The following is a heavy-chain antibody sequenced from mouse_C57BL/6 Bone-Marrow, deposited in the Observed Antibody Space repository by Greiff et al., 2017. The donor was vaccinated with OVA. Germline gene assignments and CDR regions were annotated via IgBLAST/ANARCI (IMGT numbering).Heavy chain of an antibody. CDR2: INYDGSST. CDR3: ARDRYGSSSFDY. Sequence: EVQLVESAGGLVQPGRSLKLSCTASGFTFSDYYMAWVRQVPEKGLEWVANINYDGSSTYYLDSLKSRFIISRDNAKNILYLQMSSLKSEDTATYYCARDRYGSSSFDYWGQGTTLTVSS. J-gene: IGHJ2*01. D-gene: IGHD1-1*01. CDR1: GFTFSDYY. V-gene: IGHV5-16*01.